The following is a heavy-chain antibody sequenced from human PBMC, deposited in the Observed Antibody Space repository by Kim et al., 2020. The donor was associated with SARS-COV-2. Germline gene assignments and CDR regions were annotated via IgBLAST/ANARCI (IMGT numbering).Heavy chain of an antibody. CDR3: AKYRGYGSGSYYFDY. D-gene: IGHD3-10*01. J-gene: IGHJ4*02. Sequence: DSVKGRFTISRDNSKNTLYLQMNSLRAEDTAVYYCAKYRGYGSGSYYFDYWGQGTLVTVSS. V-gene: IGHV3-23*01.